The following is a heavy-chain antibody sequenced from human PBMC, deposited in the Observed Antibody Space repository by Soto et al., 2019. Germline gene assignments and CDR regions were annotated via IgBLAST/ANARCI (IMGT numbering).Heavy chain of an antibody. J-gene: IGHJ4*02. V-gene: IGHV1-69*01. Sequence: QVQLVQSGAEVKKPGSSVKVSCKASGGTFSSYAISWVRQAPGQGLEWMGGIIPIFGTANYAQKFQGRVTITAAESTSTASMERRSLRSEATAVYYCARESRSRAVAGTASIYYWGQGNMVTVSS. CDR1: GGTFSSYA. CDR3: ARESRSRAVAGTASIYY. D-gene: IGHD6-19*01. CDR2: IIPIFGTA.